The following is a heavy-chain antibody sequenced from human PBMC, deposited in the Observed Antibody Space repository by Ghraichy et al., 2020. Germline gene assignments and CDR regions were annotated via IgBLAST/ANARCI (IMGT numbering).Heavy chain of an antibody. CDR1: GGSISSSSYY. D-gene: IGHD3-10*01. V-gene: IGHV4-39*01. Sequence: SETLSLTCTVSGGSISSSSYYWGWIRQPPGKGLEWIGSIYYSGSTYYNPSLKSRVTISVDTSKNQFSLKLSSVTAADTAVYYCARLGGEVRGVIFIYFDYWGQGTLVTVSS. CDR2: IYYSGST. CDR3: ARLGGEVRGVIFIYFDY. J-gene: IGHJ4*02.